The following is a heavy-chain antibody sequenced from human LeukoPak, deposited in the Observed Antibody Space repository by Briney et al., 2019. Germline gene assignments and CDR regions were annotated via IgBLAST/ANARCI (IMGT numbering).Heavy chain of an antibody. V-gene: IGHV3-23*01. J-gene: IGHJ4*02. Sequence: GGSLRLSCAASGFTFSNYAMSWVRQAPGKGLEWVSAISGSGDNTYYADSVKGRFTISRDNSKNTLYLQMNSLRAEDTAVYYCAPRVGQWLVEGFDYWGQGTLVTVSS. CDR2: ISGSGDNT. CDR1: GFTFSNYA. CDR3: APRVGQWLVEGFDY. D-gene: IGHD6-19*01.